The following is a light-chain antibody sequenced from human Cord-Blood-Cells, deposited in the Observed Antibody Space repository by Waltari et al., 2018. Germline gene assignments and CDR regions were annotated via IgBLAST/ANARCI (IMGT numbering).Light chain of an antibody. CDR2: KAS. CDR3: QQYNSYSYT. Sequence: IQMTQSPSTLSASVGDRVTITCRASQSISSWLAWYQQKPGKAPKLLIYKASSLESGVPSRFSGSGSWTEFTLTISSLQPDDFATYYCQQYNSYSYTFGQGTKLEIK. V-gene: IGKV1-5*03. J-gene: IGKJ2*01. CDR1: QSISSW.